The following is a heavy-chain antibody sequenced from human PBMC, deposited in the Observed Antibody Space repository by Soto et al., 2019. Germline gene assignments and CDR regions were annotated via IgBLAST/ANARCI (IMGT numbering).Heavy chain of an antibody. CDR3: ARGPSPITICGVVIISGMDV. D-gene: IGHD3-3*01. CDR2: ISYDGSNK. Sequence: QVQLVESGGGVVQPGRSLRLSCAASGFTFSSYAMHWVRQAPGKGLEWVAVISYDGSNKYYADYVKGRFTISRDNSKNTLYLQMNSLSAEDTAVYYCARGPSPITICGVVIISGMDVWGQGTTVTVSS. J-gene: IGHJ6*02. V-gene: IGHV3-30-3*01. CDR1: GFTFSSYA.